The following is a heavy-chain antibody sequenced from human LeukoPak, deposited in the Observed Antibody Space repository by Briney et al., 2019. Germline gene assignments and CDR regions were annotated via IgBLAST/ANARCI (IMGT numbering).Heavy chain of an antibody. J-gene: IGHJ3*02. CDR1: GLTVTNAW. Sequence: GGSLRLSCAASGLTVTNAWMNWVRQAPGKGLEWVGRIKSEIDGGTVDYAAPVEDRFSISRDDSQGTLYLQMNSLRTEDTAVYYCTTGGSVIVAGTRAFDIWGQGTMVTVSS. CDR2: IKSEIDGGTV. D-gene: IGHD5-12*01. CDR3: TTGGSVIVAGTRAFDI. V-gene: IGHV3-15*07.